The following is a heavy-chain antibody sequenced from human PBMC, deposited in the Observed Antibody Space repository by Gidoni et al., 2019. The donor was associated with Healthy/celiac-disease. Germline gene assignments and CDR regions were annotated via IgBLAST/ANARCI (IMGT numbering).Heavy chain of an antibody. CDR2: IKQDGSEK. J-gene: IGHJ4*02. V-gene: IGHV3-7*01. D-gene: IGHD6-19*01. Sequence: EVQLVESGGGLVQPGGALRLSCADYGFTFSSYWMSWVLHAPGKGLEWGANIKQDGSEKYYVDSVKGRFTISSDNAKNSLYLQMNSLRAEDTAVYYCARTPLGWYVDYWGQGTLVTVSS. CDR3: ARTPLGWYVDY. CDR1: GFTFSSYW.